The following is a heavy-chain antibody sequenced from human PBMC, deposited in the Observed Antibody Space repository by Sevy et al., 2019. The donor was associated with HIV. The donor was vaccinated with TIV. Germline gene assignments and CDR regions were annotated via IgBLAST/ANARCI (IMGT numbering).Heavy chain of an antibody. Sequence: GGSLRLSCVASGFTFSYYWVHWVRQPPGKGLVWVSRFNSDGSTTSYADSVKGRLTIYRDNAKNTLYLRMNSLRAEDTDGYYCARGNENSRGRSYMDVWGKETTVAVSS. V-gene: IGHV3-74*01. CDR1: GFTFSYYW. D-gene: IGHD6-13*01. CDR2: FNSDGSTT. CDR3: ARGNENSRGRSYMDV. J-gene: IGHJ6*03.